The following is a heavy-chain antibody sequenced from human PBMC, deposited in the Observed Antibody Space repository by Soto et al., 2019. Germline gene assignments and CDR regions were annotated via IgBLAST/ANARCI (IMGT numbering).Heavy chain of an antibody. Sequence: PSETLSLTCTVSGGSITSDYSCWSWIRQPPGEGLEWIGHIFDSGTTYTNPSLRSKVAISLDTSKNHFSPTLSSVTAADTAVYYCARGPSGDKVHYWGQGALVTVSS. J-gene: IGHJ4*02. D-gene: IGHD7-27*01. V-gene: IGHV4-30-4*01. CDR1: GGSITSDYSC. CDR3: ARGPSGDKVHY. CDR2: IFDSGTT.